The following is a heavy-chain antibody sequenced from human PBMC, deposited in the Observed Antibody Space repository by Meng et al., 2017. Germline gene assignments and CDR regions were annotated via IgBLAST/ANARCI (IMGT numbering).Heavy chain of an antibody. CDR1: GFTFSSYA. CDR2: ISYDGSNK. D-gene: IGHD3-10*01. J-gene: IGHJ4*01. Sequence: GESLKISCAASGFTFSSYAMHWVRQAPGKGLEWVAVISYDGSNKYYADSVKGRFTISRDNSKNTLYLQMNSLRAEDTAVYYCARDPYYYGSGSLDYWGHGKLVTVSS. V-gene: IGHV3-30*04. CDR3: ARDPYYYGSGSLDY.